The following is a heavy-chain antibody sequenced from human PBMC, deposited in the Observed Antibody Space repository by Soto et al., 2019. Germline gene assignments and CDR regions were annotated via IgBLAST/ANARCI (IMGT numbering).Heavy chain of an antibody. V-gene: IGHV3-7*01. J-gene: IGHJ4*02. D-gene: IGHD5-12*01. CDR1: GFTFSSYW. Sequence: GGSLRLSCAASGFTFSSYWMSWVRQAPGKGLEWVANIKQDGSEKYYVDSVKGRFTISRDNAKNSLYLQMNSLRAEDTAVYYCARHPLISLTNEYSGYDSPPVNFDYWGQGTLVTVSS. CDR3: ARHPLISLTNEYSGYDSPPVNFDY. CDR2: IKQDGSEK.